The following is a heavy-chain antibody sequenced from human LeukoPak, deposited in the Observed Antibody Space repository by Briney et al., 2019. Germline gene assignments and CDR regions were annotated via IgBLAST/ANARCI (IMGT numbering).Heavy chain of an antibody. V-gene: IGHV3-20*04. Sequence: GGSLRLSCAATGFTFGDYGMSWVRHAPGKGLEWVSAIYWSGGSTTYADSVKGRFTISRDTAENSLYLQMNSLRVEDTALYYYTRESPTSSDAFDIWGQGTMVTVSS. CDR2: IYWSGGST. CDR3: TRESPTSSDAFDI. CDR1: GFTFGDYG. J-gene: IGHJ3*02.